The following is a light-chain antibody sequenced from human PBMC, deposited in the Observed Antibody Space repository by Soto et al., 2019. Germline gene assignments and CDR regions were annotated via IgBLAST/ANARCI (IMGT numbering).Light chain of an antibody. J-gene: IGKJ3*01. V-gene: IGKV3-20*01. CDR3: QQYGNAPLT. CDR2: GAS. Sequence: ETVLTQSPGTLSLSPGERATLSCRASQSVSSSYLAWYQQKPGQAPRLLIYGASSRATGIPDRFSGSGSVTDFTLTISRLEPEDFAVYYCQQYGNAPLTFGPGTKVEIK. CDR1: QSVSSSY.